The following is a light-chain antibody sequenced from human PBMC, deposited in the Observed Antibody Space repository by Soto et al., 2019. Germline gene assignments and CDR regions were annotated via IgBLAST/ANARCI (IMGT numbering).Light chain of an antibody. CDR3: PQYNDWPRT. Sequence: EIVMTQSPATLSFSPGERATLSCRASQSVSNNLAWYQQKPGQAPRLLIYGASTRATGIPARFSGSGSGTEFTLTISSLQSEDFADYYCPQYNDWPRTYGQGNKVDIX. J-gene: IGKJ1*01. V-gene: IGKV3-15*01. CDR1: QSVSNN. CDR2: GAS.